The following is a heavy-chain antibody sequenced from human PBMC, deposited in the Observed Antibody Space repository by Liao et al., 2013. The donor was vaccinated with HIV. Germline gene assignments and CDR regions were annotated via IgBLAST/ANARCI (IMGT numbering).Heavy chain of an antibody. Sequence: QLQLQESGPGLVKPSETLSLSCTVSGGSIRSSSYYWGWIRQPPGKGLEWIGSMYYSGSTNYNPSLQSRVTISADTSKNQFSLRLSSVTAADTAVYYCARADLYRGGSDYWGQGTLVTVSS. D-gene: IGHD2-15*01. J-gene: IGHJ4*02. CDR3: ARADLYRGGSDY. V-gene: IGHV4-39*07. CDR2: MYYSGST. CDR1: GGSIRSSSYY.